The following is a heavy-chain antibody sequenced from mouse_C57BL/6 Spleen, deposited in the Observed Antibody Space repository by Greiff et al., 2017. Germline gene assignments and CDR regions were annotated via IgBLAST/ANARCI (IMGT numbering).Heavy chain of an antibody. D-gene: IGHD3-3*01. J-gene: IGHJ4*01. CDR3: ARSLGYYAMED. Sequence: VQLQESGPGLVQPSQSLSITCTVSGFSLTSYGVHWVRQSPGQGLEWLGVIWSGGSTDYNAAFISRLSINKDNSESQVFFRMNSLQADDTAIYYCARSLGYYAMEDWGQGASVTVSS. CDR1: GFSLTSYG. V-gene: IGHV2-2*01. CDR2: IWSGGST.